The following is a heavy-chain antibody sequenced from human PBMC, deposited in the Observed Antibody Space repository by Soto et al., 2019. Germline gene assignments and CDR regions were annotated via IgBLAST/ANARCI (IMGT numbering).Heavy chain of an antibody. CDR2: INTDGGSS. CDR3: AREAGYCSRTSCYRRALDT. J-gene: IGHJ3*02. D-gene: IGHD2-2*03. V-gene: IGHV3-74*03. CDR1: GFTFSGHW. Sequence: EVQLVESGGDLVQPGGSLRLSCAASGFTFSGHWMHWVRQVPGKGLEWVSRINTDGGSSAYADSVKGRFTISRDNAKNTRDLQMKGLRAEDTAVYYCAREAGYCSRTSCYRRALDTWGQGTTVTAS.